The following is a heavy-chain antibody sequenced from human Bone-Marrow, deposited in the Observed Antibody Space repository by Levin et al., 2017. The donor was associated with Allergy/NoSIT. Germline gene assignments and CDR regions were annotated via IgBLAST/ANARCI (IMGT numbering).Heavy chain of an antibody. CDR2: ISWNSQYI. V-gene: IGHV3-9*01. Sequence: PGGSLRLSCAASGFSFDDFAMHWVRQVPGKGLEWVSGISWNSQYIGYADSVKGRFTISRDNRKNSLYVQMNSLRPEDTALYYCAKDIESATWQRPDGFDLWGQGTMVTVSS. J-gene: IGHJ3*01. CDR3: AKDIESATWQRPDGFDL. CDR1: GFSFDDFA.